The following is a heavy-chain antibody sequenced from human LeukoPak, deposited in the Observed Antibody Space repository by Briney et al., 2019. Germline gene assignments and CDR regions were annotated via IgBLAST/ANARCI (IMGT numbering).Heavy chain of an antibody. CDR1: GFTFTSYD. D-gene: IGHD5-18*01. J-gene: IGHJ4*02. CDR2: IGIRGDT. CDR3: ARGGIQVSGIDEIDH. V-gene: IGHV3-13*01. Sequence: GGSLRLSCAAAGFTFTSYDMHWVRQATRRGLEWVSAIGIRGDTYYPGSVKGRFTISRENAKSSLYLQMNSLRAEDTAVYYCARGGIQVSGIDEIDHWGQGTLVTVSS.